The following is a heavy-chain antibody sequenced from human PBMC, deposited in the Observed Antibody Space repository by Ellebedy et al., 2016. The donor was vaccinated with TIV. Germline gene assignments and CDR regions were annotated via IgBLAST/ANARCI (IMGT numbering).Heavy chain of an antibody. Sequence: GESLKISCAASEFTFSTYSMNWVRQAPGKGLEWVSSISRTSTYTFYADSVKVRFTIYRDNAKDSLYLQMNSLTAEDPAVYYCARGTHYYWFGMDVWGQGTTVTVSS. CDR1: EFTFSTYS. CDR3: ARGTHYYWFGMDV. J-gene: IGHJ6*02. V-gene: IGHV3-21*01. CDR2: ISRTSTYT.